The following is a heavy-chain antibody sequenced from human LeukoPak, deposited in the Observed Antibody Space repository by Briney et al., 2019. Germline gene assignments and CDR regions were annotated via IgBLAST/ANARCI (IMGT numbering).Heavy chain of an antibody. CDR1: GFTFISHV. CDR2: ISFHGTDT. V-gene: IGHV3-30*04. D-gene: IGHD3-10*01. J-gene: IGHJ5*02. CDR3: AKDLMRDRWFGES. Sequence: GGSLTLSCAPSGFTFISHVIHWVRQAPGKGLEWVAIISFHGTDTFYADSVKGRFTISRDNSKNTLYLQMSSLRGDDTAVYYCAKDLMRDRWFGESWGQGTLVTVSS.